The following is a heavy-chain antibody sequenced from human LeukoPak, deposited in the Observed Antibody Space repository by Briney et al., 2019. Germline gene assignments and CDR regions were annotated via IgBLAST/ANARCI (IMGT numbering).Heavy chain of an antibody. CDR3: ARATTLRGYSFHFDC. V-gene: IGHV3-33*01. CDR1: GFTFSSYG. Sequence: GRSLRLSCAASGFTFSSYGMHWVRQPPGKGLEWVAVIWYDGSNKYYADSVKGRFTISRDNSKNTLYLQMNSLRAEDTAVYYCARATTLRGYSFHFDCWGQGTLVTVSS. CDR2: IWYDGSNK. J-gene: IGHJ4*02. D-gene: IGHD5-18*01.